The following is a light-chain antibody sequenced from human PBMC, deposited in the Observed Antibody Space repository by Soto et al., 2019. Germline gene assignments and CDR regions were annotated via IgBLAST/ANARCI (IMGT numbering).Light chain of an antibody. J-gene: IGLJ1*01. V-gene: IGLV2-14*01. CDR2: DVS. Sequence: XSVLTQPASVSGSPGQSITISCTGTSSDVGGYNYVSWYQQHPGKAPKLMIYDVSNRPSGVSNRFSGSKSGNTASLTISGLQAEDEADYYCSSYTSSSTLLYVFGTGTKVTV. CDR3: SSYTSSSTLLYV. CDR1: SSDVGGYNY.